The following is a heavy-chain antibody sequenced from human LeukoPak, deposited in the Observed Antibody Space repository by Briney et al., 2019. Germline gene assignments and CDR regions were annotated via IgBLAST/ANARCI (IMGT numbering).Heavy chain of an antibody. D-gene: IGHD3-22*01. J-gene: IGHJ3*02. CDR3: ARDQTYYDSSGRAFDI. V-gene: IGHV7-4-1*02. CDR2: INTNTGNP. Sequence: ASVKVSCKASGYTSTSYAMNWVRQAPGQGLEWMGWINTNTGNPTYAQGFTGRFVFSLDTSVSTAYLQISSLKAEDTAVYYCARDQTYYDSSGRAFDIWGQGTMVTVSS. CDR1: GYTSTSYA.